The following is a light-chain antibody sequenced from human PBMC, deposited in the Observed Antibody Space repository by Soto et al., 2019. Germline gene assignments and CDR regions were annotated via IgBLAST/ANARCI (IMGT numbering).Light chain of an antibody. Sequence: QSALTQPASVSGSPGQSITISCTGTSNDVGGYNYVSWYQQHPGKAPKVMIYEVSNRPSGVSNRFSGSKSGNTASLTISGLQAEDEADYYCSSYTYSSTLVFGGGTQLTVL. CDR1: SNDVGGYNY. CDR2: EVS. V-gene: IGLV2-14*01. J-gene: IGLJ2*01. CDR3: SSYTYSSTLV.